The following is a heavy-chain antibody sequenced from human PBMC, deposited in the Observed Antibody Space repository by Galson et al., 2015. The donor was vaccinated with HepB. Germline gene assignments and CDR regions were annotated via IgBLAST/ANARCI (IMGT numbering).Heavy chain of an antibody. CDR2: ISAYNGNT. CDR1: GYTFTSYG. J-gene: IGHJ6*03. D-gene: IGHD6-13*01. CDR3: ARVGFPYSNRLGNYYYMDV. Sequence: SVKVSCKASGYTFTSYGISWVRQAPGQGLEWMGWISAYNGNTNYAQKLQGRVTMTTDTSTSTAYMELRSLRSDDTAVYYCARVGFPYSNRLGNYYYMDVWGKGTTVTVSS. V-gene: IGHV1-18*01.